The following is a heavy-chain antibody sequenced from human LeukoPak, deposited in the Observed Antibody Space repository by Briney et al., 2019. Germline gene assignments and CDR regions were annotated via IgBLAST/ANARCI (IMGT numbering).Heavy chain of an antibody. V-gene: IGHV4-59*01. CDR3: ARAYSSSWYGGGYYFDY. CDR2: IYYSGST. D-gene: IGHD6-13*01. CDR1: GGSISSYY. Sequence: ASETLSLTCTVSGGSISSYYWSWIRQPPGKGLEWIGYIYYSGSTNYNPSLKSRVTISVDTSKSQFSLKLSSVTAADTAVYYCARAYSSSWYGGGYYFDYWGQGTLVTVSS. J-gene: IGHJ4*02.